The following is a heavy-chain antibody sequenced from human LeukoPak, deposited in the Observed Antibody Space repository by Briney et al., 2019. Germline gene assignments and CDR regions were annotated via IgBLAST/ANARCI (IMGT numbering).Heavy chain of an antibody. CDR1: GYTFTSYG. CDR3: ARDRGIAVSGTLDY. D-gene: IGHD6-19*01. Sequence: ASVKVSCKASGYTFTSYGISWVRQAPGQGLEWMGWISAYNGNTKYAQKLQGRVTMTTDTSTSTAYMEQRSLRSDDTAVYYCARDRGIAVSGTLDYWGQGTLVTVSS. CDR2: ISAYNGNT. J-gene: IGHJ4*02. V-gene: IGHV1-18*01.